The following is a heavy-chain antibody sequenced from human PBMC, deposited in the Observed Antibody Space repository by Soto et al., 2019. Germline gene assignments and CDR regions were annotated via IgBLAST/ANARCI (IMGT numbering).Heavy chain of an antibody. CDR1: GVTFKDYG. V-gene: IGHV3-30*03. D-gene: IGHD3-16*01. CDR2: ISYDGKQT. Sequence: GGSLRLSCGAPGVTFKDYGMHWVRQAPGKGLEWVAVISYDGKQTYYADSVKGRFTISKDKAKRTLFLQMNSLRVDDTAVYYCARDGWGSNWYFDLWGRGTLVTVSS. J-gene: IGHJ2*01. CDR3: ARDGWGSNWYFDL.